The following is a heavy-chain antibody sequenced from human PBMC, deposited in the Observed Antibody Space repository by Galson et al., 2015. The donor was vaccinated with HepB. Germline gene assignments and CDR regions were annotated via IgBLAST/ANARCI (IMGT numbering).Heavy chain of an antibody. CDR1: GYTFTSYG. J-gene: IGHJ4*02. D-gene: IGHD3-22*01. CDR2: IGAYNGNT. Sequence: SVKVSCKASGYTFTSYGISWVRQAPGQGLEWMVLIGAYNGNTNYAQKLQGRVTMTTDTSTSTAYMELRSLRSDDTAVYYCARDSGEDYYDSSGYYPYFDYWGQGTLVTVSS. CDR3: ARDSGEDYYDSSGYYPYFDY. V-gene: IGHV1-18*04.